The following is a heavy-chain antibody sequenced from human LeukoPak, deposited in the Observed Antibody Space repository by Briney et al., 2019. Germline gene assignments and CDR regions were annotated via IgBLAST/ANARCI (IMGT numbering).Heavy chain of an antibody. D-gene: IGHD6-19*01. V-gene: IGHV3-23*01. J-gene: IGHJ6*03. CDR1: GFAFSTFA. CDR2: INGGGNTT. Sequence: PGGSLRLSCAASGFAFSTFAMGWVRQSPGKGLEWLSTINGGGNTTFYSDSVKGRFTISRDNSKNTLYLHMDSLRHDDTAIYYCTKELHVAVAVADYYYFYMDVWGRGTAVTVSS. CDR3: TKELHVAVAVADYYYFYMDV.